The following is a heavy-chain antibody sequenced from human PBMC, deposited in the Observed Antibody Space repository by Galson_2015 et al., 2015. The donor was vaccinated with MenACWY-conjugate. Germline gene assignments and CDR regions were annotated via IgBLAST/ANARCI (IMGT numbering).Heavy chain of an antibody. CDR2: IYHRGST. J-gene: IGHJ4*02. CDR3: VANGYYTLEH. D-gene: IGHD3-3*01. V-gene: IGHV4-4*02. Sequence: ETQSRTCTDPGGSISGPNWWSWVRQPPGTGLERTGDIYHRGSTTSNPSLKRRITISVDKSKNQFSLQLTSVTAADTAVYYCVANGYYTLEHWGQGTPVTVSS. CDR1: GGSISGPNW.